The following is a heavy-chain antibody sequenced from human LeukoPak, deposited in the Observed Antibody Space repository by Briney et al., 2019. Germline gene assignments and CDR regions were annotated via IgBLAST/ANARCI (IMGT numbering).Heavy chain of an antibody. CDR3: ARDPRYDFWSGSNWFDP. CDR2: IIPIFGTA. Sequence: SVKVSCKASGGTFSSYAISWVRQAPGQGLEWMGGIIPIFGTANYAQKFQGRVTITADESTSTAYMELSSLRSEDTAVYYCARDPRYDFWSGSNWFDPWGQGTLVTVSS. V-gene: IGHV1-69*13. CDR1: GGTFSSYA. J-gene: IGHJ5*02. D-gene: IGHD3-3*01.